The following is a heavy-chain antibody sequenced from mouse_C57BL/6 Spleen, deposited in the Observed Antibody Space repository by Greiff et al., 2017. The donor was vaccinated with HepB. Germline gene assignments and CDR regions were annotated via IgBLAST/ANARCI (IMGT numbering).Heavy chain of an antibody. CDR2: IYPRDGST. D-gene: IGHD3-2*02. CDR3: AYSSGQYYYAMDY. V-gene: IGHV1-85*01. Sequence: VQLQQSGPELVKPGASVKLSCKASGYTFTSYDINWVKQRPGQGLEWIGWIYPRDGSTKYNEKFKGKATLTVDTSSSTAYMELHSLTSEDSAVYFCAYSSGQYYYAMDYWGQGTSVTVSS. CDR1: GYTFTSYD. J-gene: IGHJ4*01.